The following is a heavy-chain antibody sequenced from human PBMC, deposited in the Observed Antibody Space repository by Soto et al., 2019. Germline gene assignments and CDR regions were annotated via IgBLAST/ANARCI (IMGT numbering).Heavy chain of an antibody. D-gene: IGHD6-13*01. CDR3: ARDPRIAAADIYYYYGMDV. Sequence: SETLSLTCTVSGGSISSYYWSWIRQPPGKGLEWIGYIYYSGSTNYNPSLKSRVTISVDTSKNQFSLKLSSVTAADTAVYYCARDPRIAAADIYYYYGMDVWGQGTTVTVS. V-gene: IGHV4-59*01. J-gene: IGHJ6*02. CDR2: IYYSGST. CDR1: GGSISSYY.